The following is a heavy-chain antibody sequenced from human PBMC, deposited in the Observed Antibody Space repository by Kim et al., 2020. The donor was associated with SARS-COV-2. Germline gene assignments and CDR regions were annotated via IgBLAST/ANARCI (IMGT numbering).Heavy chain of an antibody. V-gene: IGHV3-53*01. Sequence: GGSLRLSCAVSGSSVRSSYMTWVRQAPGKGLEWVSAIHAAGSTYYADSVKGRFTISRDIPKTTLYLQMNSLRAEDTAVYYCSSSTVGAYFDYWGQGSLV. CDR1: GSSVRSSY. D-gene: IGHD1-26*01. J-gene: IGHJ4*02. CDR3: SSSTVGAYFDY. CDR2: IHAAGST.